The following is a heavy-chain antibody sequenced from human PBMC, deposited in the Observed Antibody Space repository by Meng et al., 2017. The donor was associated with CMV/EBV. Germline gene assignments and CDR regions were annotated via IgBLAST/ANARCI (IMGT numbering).Heavy chain of an antibody. CDR2: INHSGST. Sequence: SFSGYYWSWIRRPPGKGLEWIGEINHSGSTNYNPSLKSRVTISVDTSKNQFSLKLSSVTAADTAVYYCARSSPLRFLEFLPPFRPNWGQGTLVTVSS. V-gene: IGHV4-34*01. D-gene: IGHD3-3*01. J-gene: IGHJ4*02. CDR1: SFSGYY. CDR3: ARSSPLRFLEFLPPFRPN.